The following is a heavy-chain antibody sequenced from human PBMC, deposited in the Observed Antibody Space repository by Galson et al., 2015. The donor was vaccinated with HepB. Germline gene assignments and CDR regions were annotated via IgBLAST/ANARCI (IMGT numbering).Heavy chain of an antibody. V-gene: IGHV1-69*13. CDR3: AIGLRGQQLVPSDY. Sequence: SVKVSCKASGGTFSTYTISWARQAPGQGLEWLGLIIPIFGTTNYAQKLQGRVTITADESTTTAYMEVSSLRSEDTAVHYRAIGLRGQQLVPSDYWGQGTLVTVSS. CDR2: IIPIFGTT. J-gene: IGHJ4*02. CDR1: GGTFSTYT. D-gene: IGHD6-13*01.